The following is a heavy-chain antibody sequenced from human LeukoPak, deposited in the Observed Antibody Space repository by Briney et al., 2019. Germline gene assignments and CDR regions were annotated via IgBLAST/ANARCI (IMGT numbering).Heavy chain of an antibody. D-gene: IGHD3-10*01. Sequence: PGRSLRLSCSASGFTFGDYAMGWVRQAPGKGLEWVGFIRTTTYGGTTEYAASVKGRFTISRDDSKSIAYLQINSLKTEETAVYYCARILGRDARSGSIVGYFDYWGQGTLVTVS. CDR1: GFTFGDYA. CDR2: IRTTTYGGTT. J-gene: IGHJ4*02. CDR3: ARILGRDARSGSIVGYFDY. V-gene: IGHV3-49*04.